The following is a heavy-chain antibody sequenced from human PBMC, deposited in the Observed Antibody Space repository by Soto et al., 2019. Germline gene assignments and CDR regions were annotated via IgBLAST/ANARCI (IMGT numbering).Heavy chain of an antibody. CDR2: IYYSGST. CDR3: ARHRIRWGRPNYWYFDL. V-gene: IGHV4-39*01. CDR1: GGSISSSSYY. D-gene: IGHD7-27*01. J-gene: IGHJ2*01. Sequence: QLQLQESGPGLVKPSETLSLTCTVSGGSISSSSYYWGWIRQPPGKGLEWIGSIYYSGSTYYNPSLKSRVTISVDTSKNQFSLKLSSVTAADTAVYYCARHRIRWGRPNYWYFDLWGRGTLVTVSS.